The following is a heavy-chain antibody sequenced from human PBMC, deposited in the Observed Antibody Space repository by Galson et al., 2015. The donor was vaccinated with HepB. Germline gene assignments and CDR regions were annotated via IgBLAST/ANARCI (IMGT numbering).Heavy chain of an antibody. CDR2: IRSSSSYI. CDR3: ARTPKAIAAAGKGGPIDY. Sequence: SLRLSCAASGFTFNSYNMNWVRQAPGKGLEWVSSIRSSSSYISYADSVKGRFPISSDNAKTSLYLQMNSLRTEDTAVYYCARTPKAIAAAGKGGPIDYWGQGTLVTVSS. D-gene: IGHD6-13*01. CDR1: GFTFNSYN. V-gene: IGHV3-21*01. J-gene: IGHJ4*02.